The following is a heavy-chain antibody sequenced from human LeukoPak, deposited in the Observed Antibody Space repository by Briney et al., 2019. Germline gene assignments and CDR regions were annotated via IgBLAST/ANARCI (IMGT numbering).Heavy chain of an antibody. CDR1: GFIFSSYP. D-gene: IGHD2-2*01. CDR2: ISSNGGST. CDR3: ARTSGQLLTFDY. V-gene: IGHV3-64*01. J-gene: IGHJ4*02. Sequence: GGSLRLSCAASGFIFSSYPMYWVRQAPGKGLECVSAISSNGGSTYYANSVKGRFTISRDNSKNTLYLQMGSLRAEDMAVYYCARTSGQLLTFDYWGQGTLVTVSS.